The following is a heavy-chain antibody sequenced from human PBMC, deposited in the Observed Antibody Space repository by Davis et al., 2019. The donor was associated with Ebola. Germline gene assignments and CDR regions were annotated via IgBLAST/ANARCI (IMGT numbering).Heavy chain of an antibody. Sequence: GGSLRLSCAASGFTFSTYAMSWVRQAPGKGLEWVSAISGSGGTTYYADSVKGRFTISRDNSKNTLYLQMNSLRAEDTAVYYCARGGIAAAAFDYWGQGTLVTVSS. CDR1: GFTFSTYA. V-gene: IGHV3-23*01. D-gene: IGHD6-13*01. J-gene: IGHJ4*02. CDR3: ARGGIAAAAFDY. CDR2: ISGSGGTT.